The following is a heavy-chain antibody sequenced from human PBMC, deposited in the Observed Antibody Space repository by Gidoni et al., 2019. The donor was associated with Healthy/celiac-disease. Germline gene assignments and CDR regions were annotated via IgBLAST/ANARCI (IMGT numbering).Heavy chain of an antibody. J-gene: IGHJ6*02. CDR2: ISGSGGST. CDR3: AKHDAYYYYGMDV. CDR1: GSTFSSYA. Sequence: EVQLLESGGGLVQPGGSLRLSCAASGSTFSSYAMSWVRQAPGKGLEWVSAISGSGGSTYYADSVKGRFTISRDNSKNTLYLQMNSLRAEDTAVYYCAKHDAYYYYGMDVWGQGTTVTVSS. V-gene: IGHV3-23*01.